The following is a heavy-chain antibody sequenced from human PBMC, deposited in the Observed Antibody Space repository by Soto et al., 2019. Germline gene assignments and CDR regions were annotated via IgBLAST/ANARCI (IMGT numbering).Heavy chain of an antibody. D-gene: IGHD2-15*01. V-gene: IGHV2-5*02. CDR3: ARLVVARITYYFDS. Sequence: QITLKESGPTLVKPTQTLTLTCTFSGFSLSSSGVGVGWIRQPPGNALEWLTFMYWDDDKRYSPSLKSRLTIAKDTSKNQVVLTTTHMDPVDTASYYCARLVVARITYYFDSWGQGTLLTVSS. CDR2: MYWDDDK. CDR1: GFSLSSSGVG. J-gene: IGHJ4*02.